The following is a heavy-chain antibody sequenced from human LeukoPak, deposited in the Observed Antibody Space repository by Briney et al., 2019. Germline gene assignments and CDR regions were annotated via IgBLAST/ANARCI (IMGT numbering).Heavy chain of an antibody. J-gene: IGHJ3*02. CDR2: IYTSGST. D-gene: IGHD6-6*01. CDR1: GGSISSGSYY. CDR3: ARAGARRGNDAFDI. Sequence: SSETLSLTCTVSGGSISSGSYYWSWTRQPAGKGLEWIGRIYTSGSTNYNPSLKSRVTISVDTSKNQFSLKLSSVTAADTAVYYCARAGARRGNDAFDIRGQGTMVTVSS. V-gene: IGHV4-61*02.